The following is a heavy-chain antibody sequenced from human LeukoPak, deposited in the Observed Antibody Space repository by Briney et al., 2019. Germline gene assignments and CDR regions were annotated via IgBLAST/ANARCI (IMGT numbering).Heavy chain of an antibody. Sequence: GGSLRLSCAASGFTFSSYGMHWVRQAPGKGLEWVAVISYDGSNKYYADSVKGRFAISRDNSKNTLYLQMNSLRAEDTAVYYCAKRWELGYWGQGTLVTVSS. J-gene: IGHJ4*02. D-gene: IGHD1-26*01. CDR3: AKRWELGY. V-gene: IGHV3-30*18. CDR2: ISYDGSNK. CDR1: GFTFSSYG.